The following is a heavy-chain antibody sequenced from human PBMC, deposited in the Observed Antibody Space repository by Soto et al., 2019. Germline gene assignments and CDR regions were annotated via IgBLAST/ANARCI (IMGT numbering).Heavy chain of an antibody. CDR2: IYRTGST. J-gene: IGHJ4*02. Sequence: SETLSLTCAVSGGSFTSNNWWTWVRQPPGQGLEWIGEIYRTGSTNYNPSLKSRGTISLDKSENQFSLKVTSLTAADTAVYYCASRDPGTSVDYWGQGTLVTVSS. CDR3: ASRDPGTSVDY. V-gene: IGHV4-4*02. D-gene: IGHD1-7*01. CDR1: GGSFTSNNW.